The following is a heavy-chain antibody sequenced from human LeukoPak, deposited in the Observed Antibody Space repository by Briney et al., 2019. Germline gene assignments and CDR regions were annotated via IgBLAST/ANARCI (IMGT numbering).Heavy chain of an antibody. CDR2: IYYSGST. CDR3: ASLWYSGSYFSPVRAFDI. Sequence: SETLSLTCTVSGGSISSYYWSWIRQPAGKGLEWIGSIYYSGSTYYNPSLKSRVTISVDTSKNQFSLKLSSVAAADTAVYYCASLWYSGSYFSPVRAFDIWGQGTMVTVSS. D-gene: IGHD1-26*01. CDR1: GGSISSYY. V-gene: IGHV4-59*05. J-gene: IGHJ3*02.